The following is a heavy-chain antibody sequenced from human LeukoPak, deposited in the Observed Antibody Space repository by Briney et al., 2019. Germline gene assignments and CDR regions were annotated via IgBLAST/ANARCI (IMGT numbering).Heavy chain of an antibody. CDR3: VRHDGRGGATMGALDS. J-gene: IGHJ4*02. Sequence: SETLSLTCTVSGGSISSSTYYWGWIRQPPGKGLEWIGSIYYSGSTYYKPSLKSRVTISGDTSKNQFSLKLSSVTAADTAVYYCVRHDGRGGATMGALDSWGQGSLVTVSS. V-gene: IGHV4-39*01. D-gene: IGHD5-12*01. CDR1: GGSISSSTYY. CDR2: IYYSGST.